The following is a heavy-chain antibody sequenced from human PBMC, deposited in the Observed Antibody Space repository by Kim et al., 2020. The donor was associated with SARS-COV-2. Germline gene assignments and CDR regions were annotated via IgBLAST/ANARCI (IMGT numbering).Heavy chain of an antibody. J-gene: IGHJ4*02. CDR3: ARVYYYDSSNDY. Sequence: SETLSLTCTVSGGSVSSGSYYWSWIRQPPGKGLEWIGYIYYSGSTNYNPSLKSRVTISVDTSKNQFSLKLSSVTAADTAVYYCARVYYYDSSNDYWGQGT. V-gene: IGHV4-61*01. D-gene: IGHD3-22*01. CDR1: GGSVSSGSYY. CDR2: IYYSGST.